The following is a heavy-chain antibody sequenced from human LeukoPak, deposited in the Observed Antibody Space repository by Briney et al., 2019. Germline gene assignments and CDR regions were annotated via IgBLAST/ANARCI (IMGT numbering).Heavy chain of an antibody. J-gene: IGHJ4*02. D-gene: IGHD2/OR15-2a*01. CDR2: IWYDGSNK. V-gene: IGHV3-33*01. CDR3: ARELENFRGFYN. Sequence: PGGSLRLSCAASGFTFSSYGMHWVRQAPGKGLEWVAVIWYDGSNKYYADSVRGRFTISRDNSKNTLYLQMNSLRAEDTAVYYCARELENFRGFYNWGQGTLVTVSS. CDR1: GFTFSSYG.